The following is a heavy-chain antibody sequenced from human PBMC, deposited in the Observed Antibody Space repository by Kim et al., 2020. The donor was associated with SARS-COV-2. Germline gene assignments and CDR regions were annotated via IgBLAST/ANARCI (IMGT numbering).Heavy chain of an antibody. CDR3: ARDVRATGAAYYYYGMDV. J-gene: IGHJ6*02. V-gene: IGHV6-1*01. CDR2: TYYRSKWYN. Sequence: SQTLSLTCAISGDSVSSNSAAWNWIRQSPSRGLEWLGRTYYRSKWYNDYAVSVKSRITINPDTSKNQFSLQLNSVTPEDTAVYYCARDVRATGAAYYYYGMDVWGQGTTVTVSS. CDR1: GDSVSSNSAA. D-gene: IGHD1-1*01.